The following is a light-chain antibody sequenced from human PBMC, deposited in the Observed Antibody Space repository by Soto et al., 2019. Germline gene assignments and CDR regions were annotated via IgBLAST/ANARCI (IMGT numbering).Light chain of an antibody. Sequence: EVVLAQSPGNLSLSPGDRATLSCRASQSVSSSYLAWYQQKPGQPPRLLIYGASSRATGIPDRFSGSGSGTDFTLTISRLEPEDFAVYYCQRYGTSTPLTFGGGTKVEIK. V-gene: IGKV3-20*01. J-gene: IGKJ4*01. CDR3: QRYGTSTPLT. CDR2: GAS. CDR1: QSVSSSY.